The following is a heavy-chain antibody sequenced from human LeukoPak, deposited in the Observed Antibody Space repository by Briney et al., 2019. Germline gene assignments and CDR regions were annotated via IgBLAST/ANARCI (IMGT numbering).Heavy chain of an antibody. D-gene: IGHD7-27*01. CDR3: ARGVWAPFDS. CDR2: IKQDGSEK. Sequence: GGSLRLSCAASGSSLSNYWMNWVRQAPGKGLEWVANIKQDGSEKNYVDSVKGRFTISRDNAKNSLILQMNSLRDEDTAVYYCARGVWAPFDSWGQGTLVSVSS. J-gene: IGHJ4*02. V-gene: IGHV3-7*01. CDR1: GSSLSNYW.